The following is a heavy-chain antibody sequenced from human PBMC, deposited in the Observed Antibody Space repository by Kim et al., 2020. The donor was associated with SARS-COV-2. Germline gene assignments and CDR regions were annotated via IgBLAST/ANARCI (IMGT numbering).Heavy chain of an antibody. V-gene: IGHV3-74*01. CDR1: GFIFSSYR. Sequence: GGSLRLSCTASGFIFSSYRMYWVRQAPGKGLVWVSRIKSDGSSTSYADSVKGRFTISRDNAKNTLYLQMNSLRAEDTAVYYCARDVRFCTGDNSAHWGQG. CDR2: IKSDGSST. CDR3: ARDVRFCTGDNSAH. D-gene: IGHD2-8*02. J-gene: IGHJ1*01.